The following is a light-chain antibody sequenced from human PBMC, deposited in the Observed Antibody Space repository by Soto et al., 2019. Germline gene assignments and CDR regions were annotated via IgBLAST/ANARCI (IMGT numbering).Light chain of an antibody. CDR2: DAS. J-gene: IGKJ5*01. V-gene: IGKV3-11*01. CDR1: QSVSSY. Sequence: EIVLTQSPATLSLSPGERATLSCRASQSVSSYLAWYQQKPGQAPRLLIYDASNRATGIPARFSGSGSGTEFTLTISSLQSEDVAVYYCQQRSNWLPVTFGQGTRLEIK. CDR3: QQRSNWLPVT.